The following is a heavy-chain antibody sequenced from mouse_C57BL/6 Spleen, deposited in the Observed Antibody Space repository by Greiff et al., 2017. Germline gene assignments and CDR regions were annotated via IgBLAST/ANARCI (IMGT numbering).Heavy chain of an antibody. CDR2: INPKNGGT. CDR1: GYTFTDYY. CDR3: AREDVYLGYAIDY. V-gene: IGHV1-26*01. D-gene: IGHD2-3*01. Sequence: VQLQQSGPELVKPGASVKISCKASGYTFTDYYMNWVKQSHGQSLEWIGDINPKNGGTSYNQKFKGKATLTVDKSSSTAYMELRSLTSEDSAVYYCAREDVYLGYAIDYWGQGTSGTVSA. J-gene: IGHJ4*01.